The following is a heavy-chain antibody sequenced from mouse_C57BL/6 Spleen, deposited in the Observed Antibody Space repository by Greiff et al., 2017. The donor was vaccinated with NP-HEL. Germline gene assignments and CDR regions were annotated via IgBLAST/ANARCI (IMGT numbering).Heavy chain of an antibody. Sequence: QVHVKQSGAELVRPGASVKLFCKASGYTFTDYYINWVKQRPGQGLEWIARIYPGSGNTYYNEKFKGKATLTAEKSSSTAYMQLSSLTSEDSAVYFCARSNWDYWYFDVWGTGTTVTVSS. CDR1: GYTFTDYY. D-gene: IGHD4-1*02. J-gene: IGHJ1*03. V-gene: IGHV1-76*01. CDR3: ARSNWDYWYFDV. CDR2: IYPGSGNT.